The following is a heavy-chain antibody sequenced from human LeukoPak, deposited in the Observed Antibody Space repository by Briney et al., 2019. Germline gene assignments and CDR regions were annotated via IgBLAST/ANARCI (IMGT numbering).Heavy chain of an antibody. V-gene: IGHV3-21*01. Sequence: GGSLRLSCAASGFTFSSFSMHWVRQAPGKGLEWVSSISPSSGYISYADSVRGRFTISRDNAKTSLYLQMNSLRAEDTAVLYCARVGSSDGNSYGFSDYWGQGTLVTVSS. D-gene: IGHD5-18*01. CDR2: ISPSSGYI. J-gene: IGHJ4*02. CDR3: ARVGSSDGNSYGFSDY. CDR1: GFTFSSFS.